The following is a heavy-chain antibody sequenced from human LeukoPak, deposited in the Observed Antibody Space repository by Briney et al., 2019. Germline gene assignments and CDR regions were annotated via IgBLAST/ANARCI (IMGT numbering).Heavy chain of an antibody. CDR3: ARGPGVYSSGWYKGDY. Sequence: ASVKVSCKASGYIFTGYYMHWVRQAPGQGLEWMGRINPNSGGTNYAQKFQGRVTMTRDTSISTAYMELSRLRSDDTAVYYCARGPGVYSSGWYKGDYWGQGTLVTVSS. CDR1: GYIFTGYY. J-gene: IGHJ4*02. CDR2: INPNSGGT. V-gene: IGHV1-2*06. D-gene: IGHD6-19*01.